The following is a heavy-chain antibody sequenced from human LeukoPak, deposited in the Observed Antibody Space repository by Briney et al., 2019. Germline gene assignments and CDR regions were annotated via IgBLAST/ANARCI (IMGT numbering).Heavy chain of an antibody. Sequence: SGGSLRLSCEASGFTFNTYVMHWVRQAPGKGLEYVSGINVNGGRTYYADSVKGRFTVSRDNSKNTLYLQMGNLRVDDMAVYFCARATSMIVVAPDCWGQGAPVTISS. D-gene: IGHD3-22*01. CDR1: GFTFNTYV. CDR2: INVNGGRT. V-gene: IGHV3-64*02. CDR3: ARATSMIVVAPDC. J-gene: IGHJ4*02.